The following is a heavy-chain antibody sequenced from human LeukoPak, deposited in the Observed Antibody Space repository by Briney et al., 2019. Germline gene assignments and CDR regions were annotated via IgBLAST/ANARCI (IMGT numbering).Heavy chain of an antibody. J-gene: IGHJ4*02. CDR3: TGGGYIDEGIDY. D-gene: IGHD5-24*01. CDR1: GFPFSSYW. CDR2: IKQDGSKK. V-gene: IGHV3-7*04. Sequence: GGSLRLSCVASGFPFSSYWMTWVRQAPGKGLEWVANIKQDGSKKSYVDSVKGRFTISRDNAKNSLYLQMNSLRTEDTAIYYFTGGGYIDEGIDYWGQGTLVPVPS.